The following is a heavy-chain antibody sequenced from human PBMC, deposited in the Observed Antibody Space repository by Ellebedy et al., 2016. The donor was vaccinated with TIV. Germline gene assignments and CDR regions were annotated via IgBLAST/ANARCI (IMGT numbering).Heavy chain of an antibody. J-gene: IGHJ4*02. CDR3: AKDRIRIAAPSAFDS. CDR1: GFNFRTYA. V-gene: IGHV3-23*01. CDR2: ISGSSDDT. Sequence: GESLKISCEAAGFNFRTYAMTWVRQAPGKGLEWVASISGSSDDTYYVDSVKGRFTISRDNSNNTVSLQLNALRVEDTAVYYCAKDRIRIAAPSAFDSWGQGALVAVSS. D-gene: IGHD6-13*01.